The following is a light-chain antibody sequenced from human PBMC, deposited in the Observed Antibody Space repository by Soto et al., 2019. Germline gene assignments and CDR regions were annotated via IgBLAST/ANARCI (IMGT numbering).Light chain of an antibody. V-gene: IGLV1-40*01. CDR2: GYT. Sequence: QSVLTQPPSVSGAPGQRVTISCTGSSSNIGAGYDVHWYQQLPGTAPKLLIFGYTSRPSGVPDRFSGSKSGTSASLAITGLQAEDEADYYCQSSDSSLSGYVVGTGTKVTVL. CDR3: QSSDSSLSGYV. J-gene: IGLJ1*01. CDR1: SSNIGAGYD.